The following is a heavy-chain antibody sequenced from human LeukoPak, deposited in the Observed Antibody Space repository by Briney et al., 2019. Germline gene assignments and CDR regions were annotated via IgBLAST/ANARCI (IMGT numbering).Heavy chain of an antibody. Sequence: SETLSLTCAVYGDSFSGYYWSWIRQPPGKGLEWIGEINHSGSTNYNPSLKSRVTISVDTSKNQFSLKLSSVTAADTAVYYCARAAWLQSPADFDYWGQGTLVTVSS. D-gene: IGHD5-24*01. J-gene: IGHJ4*02. CDR3: ARAAWLQSPADFDY. CDR2: INHSGST. CDR1: GDSFSGYY. V-gene: IGHV4-34*01.